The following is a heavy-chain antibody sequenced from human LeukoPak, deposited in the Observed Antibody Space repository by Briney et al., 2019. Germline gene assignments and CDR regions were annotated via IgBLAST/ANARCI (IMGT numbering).Heavy chain of an antibody. CDR1: GFTFSSYV. V-gene: IGHV3-30*18. D-gene: IGHD6-13*01. Sequence: GGSLRLSCAASGFTFSSYVMNWVRQAPGKGLEWVAVISYDGSDKYYADSVKGRSTISRDNSKNTLYLQMNSLRGEDTAVYYCAKDGDIGAAGYYFDYWGQGALVTVSS. CDR2: ISYDGSDK. J-gene: IGHJ4*02. CDR3: AKDGDIGAAGYYFDY.